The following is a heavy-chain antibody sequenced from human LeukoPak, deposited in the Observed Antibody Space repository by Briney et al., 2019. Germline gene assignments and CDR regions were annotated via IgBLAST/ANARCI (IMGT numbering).Heavy chain of an antibody. Sequence: GGSLRLSCAASGFTFDDYAMHWVRQAPGKGLEWVSGISWNSGSIGYADSVKGRFTISRDNAKNSLYLQMNSLRAEDTALYYCAKDIFPAQDNYYGMDVWGQGTTVTVSS. V-gene: IGHV3-9*01. J-gene: IGHJ6*02. CDR3: AKDIFPAQDNYYGMDV. CDR1: GFTFDDYA. CDR2: ISWNSGSI. D-gene: IGHD2-2*01.